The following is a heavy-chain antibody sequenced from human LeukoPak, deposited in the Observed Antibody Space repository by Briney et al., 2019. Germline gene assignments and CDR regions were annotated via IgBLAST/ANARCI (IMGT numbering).Heavy chain of an antibody. Sequence: PSETLSLTCTVSGGSISSSSYYWGWIRQPPGKGLEWIGSIYYSGSTYYNPSLKSRVTISVDTSKNQFSLKLSSVTAADTAVYYCASLGGSYIQDYWGQGTLVTVSS. D-gene: IGHD1-26*01. CDR1: GGSISSSSYY. CDR2: IYYSGST. J-gene: IGHJ4*02. CDR3: ASLGGSYIQDY. V-gene: IGHV4-39*01.